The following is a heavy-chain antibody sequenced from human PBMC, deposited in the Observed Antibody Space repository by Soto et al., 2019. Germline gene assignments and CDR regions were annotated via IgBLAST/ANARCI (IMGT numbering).Heavy chain of an antibody. CDR2: INYSVRT. V-gene: IGHV4-59*01. Sequence: SETLSLTCTVPGGSISTYYWSWIRQPPGKGLEWIGYINYSVRTNYNPSLKSRVTMSLYTSKNQFSLKLRSVTAADTALFYCVRYAGRSGFDFCVLGIMGNVSS. CDR1: GGSISTYY. CDR3: VRYAGRSGFDF. J-gene: IGHJ4*02. D-gene: IGHD2-15*01.